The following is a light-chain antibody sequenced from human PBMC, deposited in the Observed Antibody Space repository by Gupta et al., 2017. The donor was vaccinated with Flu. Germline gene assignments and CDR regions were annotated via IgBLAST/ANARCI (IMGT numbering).Light chain of an antibody. CDR1: RSINTF. CDR2: SAS. CDR3: QQTHTVPYS. Sequence: IQMTQSPSSLSASVGGTVTITCRASRSINTFLNWYQQKPGNAPKLLIYSASTLQRGVPSRFSGSGSETAFTLTITSLQPEDFATYYCQQTHTVPYSFGQGTKLDI. J-gene: IGKJ2*01. V-gene: IGKV1-39*01.